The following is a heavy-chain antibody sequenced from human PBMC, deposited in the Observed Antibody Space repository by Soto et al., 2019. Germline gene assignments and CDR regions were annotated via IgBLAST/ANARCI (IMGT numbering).Heavy chain of an antibody. D-gene: IGHD3-10*01. J-gene: IGHJ4*02. CDR1: GYSFTSYW. Sequence: GESLKISCKGSGYSFTSYWIGWVRQMPGKGLEWMGIIYPGDSDTRYSPSFQGQVTISADKSISTAYLQWSSLKASDTAMYYCARLRRFGELLFYYFDYWGQGNLVTVSS. CDR2: IYPGDSDT. V-gene: IGHV5-51*01. CDR3: ARLRRFGELLFYYFDY.